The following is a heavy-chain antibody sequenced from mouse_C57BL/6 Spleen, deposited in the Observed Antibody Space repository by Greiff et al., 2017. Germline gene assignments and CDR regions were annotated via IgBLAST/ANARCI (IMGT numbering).Heavy chain of an antibody. V-gene: IGHV1-42*01. CDR2: INPSTGGT. D-gene: IGHD1-1*01. J-gene: IGHJ2*01. CDR3: ATVYYGSSHFDY. Sequence: EVQLQQSGPELVKPGASVKISCKASGYSFTGYYMNWVKQSPEKSLEWIGEINPSTGGTTYNQKFKAKATLTVDKSSSTAYMQLKSLTSEDSAVYYCATVYYGSSHFDYWGQGTTLTVSS. CDR1: GYSFTGYY.